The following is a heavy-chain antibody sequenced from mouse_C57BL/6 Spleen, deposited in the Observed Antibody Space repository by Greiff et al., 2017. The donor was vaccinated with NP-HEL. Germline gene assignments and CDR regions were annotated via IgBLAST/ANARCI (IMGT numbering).Heavy chain of an antibody. J-gene: IGHJ4*01. V-gene: IGHV1-39*01. D-gene: IGHD1-1*01. CDR1: GYSFTDYN. CDR2: INPNYGTT. CDR3: ARGDHYYGSSLYYAMDY. Sequence: VQLKESGPELVKPGASEKISCKASGYSFTDYNMNWVKQSNGKSLEWIGVINPNYGTTSYNQKFKGKATLTVDQSSSTAYMLLNSLTSEDSAVYYCARGDHYYGSSLYYAMDYWGQGTSVTVSS.